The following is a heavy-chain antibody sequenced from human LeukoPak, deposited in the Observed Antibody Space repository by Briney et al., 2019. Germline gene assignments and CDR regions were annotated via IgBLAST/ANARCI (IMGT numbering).Heavy chain of an antibody. D-gene: IGHD6-13*01. J-gene: IGHJ4*02. Sequence: GASVKVSCKASGYTFTGYYMHWVRQAPGQGLEWMGWINPNSGGTNYAQKFQGRVTMTRDTSISTAYMELRSLRSDDTAVYYCARDGRRAAAGPFDYWGQGTLVTVSS. V-gene: IGHV1-2*02. CDR2: INPNSGGT. CDR1: GYTFTGYY. CDR3: ARDGRRAAAGPFDY.